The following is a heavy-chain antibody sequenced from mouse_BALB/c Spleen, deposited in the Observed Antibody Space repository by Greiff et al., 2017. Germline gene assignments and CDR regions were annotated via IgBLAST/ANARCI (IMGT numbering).Heavy chain of an antibody. CDR1: GYTFTSYW. Sequence: VQLQQSGAELARPGASVKLSCKASGYTFTSYWMQWVKQRPGQGLEWIGAIYPGDGDTRYTQKFKGKATLTADKSSSTAYMQLSSLASEDSAVYYCARVLRSFAYWGQGTLVTVSA. V-gene: IGHV1-87*01. CDR3: ARVLRSFAY. J-gene: IGHJ3*01. D-gene: IGHD1-1*01. CDR2: IYPGDGDT.